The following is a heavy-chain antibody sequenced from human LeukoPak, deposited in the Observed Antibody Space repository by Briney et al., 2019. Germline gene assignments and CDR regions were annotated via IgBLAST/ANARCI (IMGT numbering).Heavy chain of an antibody. CDR1: GYTFTSYD. Sequence: ASVKVSCKASGYTFTSYDINWVRQATGQGLEWVGWMNPNSGNTGYAQKFQGRVTITRNTSITTTYMELSSLRSEDTAVYYCARRSAYGSGSYYVDYWGQGTLVTVSS. J-gene: IGHJ4*02. V-gene: IGHV1-8*03. CDR2: MNPNSGNT. D-gene: IGHD3-10*01. CDR3: ARRSAYGSGSYYVDY.